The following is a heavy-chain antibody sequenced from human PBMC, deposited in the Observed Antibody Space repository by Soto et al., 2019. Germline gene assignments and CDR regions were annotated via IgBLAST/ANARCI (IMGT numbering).Heavy chain of an antibody. CDR2: IDSGDGTT. CDR1: GFDFGAYY. J-gene: IGHJ4*02. V-gene: IGHV3-11*01. CDR3: VRPYYSSSWFPFDR. D-gene: IGHD6-13*01. Sequence: QVQLVESGGGLVKPGGSLRLSCTGSGFDFGAYYMSWIRQAPGKGLEWVSYIDSGDGTTYYTDSVKGRFTISRDNAKKTVYLQMSSLRVEDTALYYCVRPYYSSSWFPFDRWGQGTLVTVSS.